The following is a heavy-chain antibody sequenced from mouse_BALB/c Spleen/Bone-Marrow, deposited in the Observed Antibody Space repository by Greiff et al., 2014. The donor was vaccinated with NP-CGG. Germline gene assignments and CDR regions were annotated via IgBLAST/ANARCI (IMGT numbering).Heavy chain of an antibody. CDR1: GYTFTDYN. J-gene: IGHJ4*01. D-gene: IGHD1-1*02. V-gene: IGHV1S29*02. CDR2: IYPYNGGT. Sequence: VQLQQPGPELVKPGASVKISCKASGYTFTDYNMHWVKQSHGKSLEWIGYIYPYNGGTGYNQKFKSKATLTVDNSSSTAYMELRSLTSEDSAVYCCARSKGGNYYAMDYWGQGTSVTVSS. CDR3: ARSKGGNYYAMDY.